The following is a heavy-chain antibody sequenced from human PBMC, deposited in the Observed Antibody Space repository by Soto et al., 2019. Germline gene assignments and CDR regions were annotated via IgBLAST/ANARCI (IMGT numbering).Heavy chain of an antibody. CDR1: GGTFSSYA. V-gene: IGHV1-18*01. CDR3: ARGFLEWLSPSFDY. Sequence: ASVKVSCKASGGTFSSYAISWVRQAPGQGPEWMGWISAYNGTTNYAQKLQGRVTMTTDTSTSTAYMELRSLRSDDTAVYYCARGFLEWLSPSFDYWGQGTLVTVSS. D-gene: IGHD3-3*01. CDR2: ISAYNGTT. J-gene: IGHJ4*02.